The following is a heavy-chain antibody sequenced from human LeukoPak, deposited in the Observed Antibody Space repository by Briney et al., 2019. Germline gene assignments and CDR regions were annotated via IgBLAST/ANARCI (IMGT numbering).Heavy chain of an antibody. Sequence: SETLSLTCAVYGGSFSGYYWSWIRQPPGKGLEWLGEINHSGSTNYNPPLKSRVTISVDTSKNQFSLKLSSVTAADTAVYYCARVRRGYSYGYYGFDPWGQGTLVTVSS. V-gene: IGHV4-34*01. CDR2: INHSGST. CDR1: GGSFSGYY. CDR3: ARVRRGYSYGYYGFDP. D-gene: IGHD5-18*01. J-gene: IGHJ5*02.